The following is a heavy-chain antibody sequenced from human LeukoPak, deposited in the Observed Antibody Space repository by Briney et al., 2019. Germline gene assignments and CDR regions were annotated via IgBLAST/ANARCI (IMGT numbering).Heavy chain of an antibody. J-gene: IGHJ4*02. CDR2: ISGSGGST. V-gene: IGHV3-23*01. D-gene: IGHD3-3*01. CDR1: GFTFSSYA. CDR3: AKAGWITIFGVVSHFDY. Sequence: GGSLRLSCAASGFTFSSYAMSWVRQAPGKGLEWVSAISGSGGSTYYADSVKGRFTISRDNSKNTLYLQMNSLGAEDTAVYYCAKAGWITIFGVVSHFDYWGQGTLVTVSS.